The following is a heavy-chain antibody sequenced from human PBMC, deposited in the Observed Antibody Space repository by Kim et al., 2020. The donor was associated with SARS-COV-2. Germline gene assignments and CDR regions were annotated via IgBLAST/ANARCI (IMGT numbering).Heavy chain of an antibody. CDR2: ISYDGSNK. D-gene: IGHD2-15*01. Sequence: GGSLRLSCAASGFTFSSYGMHWVRQAPGKGLEWVAVISYDGSNKYYADSVKGRFTISRDNSKNTLYLQMNSLRAEDTAVYYCAKDTGYCSGGSCYTFDYWGQGTLVTVSS. J-gene: IGHJ4*02. CDR1: GFTFSSYG. V-gene: IGHV3-30*18. CDR3: AKDTGYCSGGSCYTFDY.